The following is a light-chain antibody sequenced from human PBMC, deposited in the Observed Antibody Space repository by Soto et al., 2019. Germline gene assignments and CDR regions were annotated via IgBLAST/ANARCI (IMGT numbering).Light chain of an antibody. CDR2: DVS. Sequence: ALTQPASVSGSPGQSITISCTGTSSDVGGYNYVSWYQQHPGKAPKLMIYDVSNRPSGVSNRFSGSKSGNTASLTISGLQAEDEADYYCSSYTSSSTLHVFGTGTKLTVL. J-gene: IGLJ1*01. CDR3: SSYTSSSTLHV. CDR1: SSDVGGYNY. V-gene: IGLV2-14*01.